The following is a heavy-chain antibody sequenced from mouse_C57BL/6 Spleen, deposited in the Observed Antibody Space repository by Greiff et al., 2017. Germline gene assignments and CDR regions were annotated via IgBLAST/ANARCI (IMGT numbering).Heavy chain of an antibody. V-gene: IGHV6-3*01. D-gene: IGHD2-3*01. J-gene: IGHJ2*01. CDR2: IRLKSDNYAT. CDR3: TSAVYDGYYRYYFDY. Sequence: EVKLEESGGGLVQPGGSMKLSCVASGFTFSNYWMNWVRQSPEKGLEWVAQIRLKSDNYATHYAESVKGRFTISRDDSKSSVYLQMNNLRAEDTGIYYCTSAVYDGYYRYYFDYWGQGTTLTVSS. CDR1: GFTFSNYW.